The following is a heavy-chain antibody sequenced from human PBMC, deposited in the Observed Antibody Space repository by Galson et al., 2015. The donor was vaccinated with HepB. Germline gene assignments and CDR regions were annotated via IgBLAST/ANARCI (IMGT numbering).Heavy chain of an antibody. Sequence: SLRLSCAASGFTFSSYAMSWVRQAPGKGLEWVSAISGSGGSTYYADSVKGRFTISRDNSKNTLYLQMNSLRAEDTAVYYCAKDHPPDYGGSYRDAFDIWGQGTMVTVSS. D-gene: IGHD1-26*01. CDR2: ISGSGGST. CDR1: GFTFSSYA. V-gene: IGHV3-23*01. J-gene: IGHJ3*02. CDR3: AKDHPPDYGGSYRDAFDI.